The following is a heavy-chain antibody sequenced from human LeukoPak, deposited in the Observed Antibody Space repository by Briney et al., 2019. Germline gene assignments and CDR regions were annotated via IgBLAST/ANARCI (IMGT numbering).Heavy chain of an antibody. CDR3: AKDLIAFYYDSSGLNHSWFDP. CDR1: GFTFCSYA. J-gene: IGHJ5*02. D-gene: IGHD3-22*01. CDR2: ISGSVGST. V-gene: IGHV3-23*01. Sequence: GGSLRLSCAASGFTFCSYAMSWVRQAPGKGLEWVSAISGSVGSTYYADSVKGRFTLSRDNSKNTLYLQMNSLRAEDTAVYYCAKDLIAFYYDSSGLNHSWFDPWGQGTLVTVSS.